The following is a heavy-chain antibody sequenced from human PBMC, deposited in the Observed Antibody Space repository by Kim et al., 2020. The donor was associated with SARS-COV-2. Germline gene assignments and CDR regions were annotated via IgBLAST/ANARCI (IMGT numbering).Heavy chain of an antibody. CDR3: ARVRRGQYFQH. CDR1: GYTFTSHG. J-gene: IGHJ1*01. V-gene: IGHV1-18*01. Sequence: ASVKVSCKASGYTFTSHGISWVRQAPGQGLEWRGWISAYNGNTNYEQKLQGRVTRTTDTSTSTDYMELRSLRSDDTAVYYCARVRRGQYFQHWGQGTLVPVSS. CDR2: ISAYNGNT.